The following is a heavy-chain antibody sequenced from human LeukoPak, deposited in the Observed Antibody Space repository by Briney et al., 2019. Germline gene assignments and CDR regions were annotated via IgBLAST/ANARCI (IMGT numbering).Heavy chain of an antibody. V-gene: IGHV3-33*01. CDR3: ARDFELSH. CDR1: GFTFSSYG. J-gene: IGHJ4*02. Sequence: GRSLRLSCAASGFTFSSYGMHWVRQAPGMGLEWVTLIWYDGSSKHYADSVRGRFTISRDNSKNTLYLQMNSLRAEDTAVYYCARDFELSHWGQGTLVTVSS. CDR2: IWYDGSSK. D-gene: IGHD3-16*02.